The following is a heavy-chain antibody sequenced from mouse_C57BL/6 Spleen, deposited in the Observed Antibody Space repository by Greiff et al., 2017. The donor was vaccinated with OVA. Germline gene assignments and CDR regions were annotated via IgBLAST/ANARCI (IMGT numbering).Heavy chain of an antibody. Sequence: QVQLKESGPGILQSSQTLSLTCSFSGFSLSTSGMGVSWIRQPSGKGLEWLAHIYWDDDKRSNPSLKSRLTISKDTSRNQVFLKITSVDTADTATYYCARNYGSSYPSWFAYWGQGTLVTVSA. CDR2: IYWDDDK. CDR1: GFSLSTSGMG. D-gene: IGHD1-1*01. J-gene: IGHJ3*01. V-gene: IGHV8-12*01. CDR3: ARNYGSSYPSWFAY.